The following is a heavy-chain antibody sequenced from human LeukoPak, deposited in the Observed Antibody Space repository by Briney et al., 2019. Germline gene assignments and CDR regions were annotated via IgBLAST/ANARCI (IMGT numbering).Heavy chain of an antibody. CDR3: ARQHGYSYGNVDY. CDR2: IYYSGST. CDR1: GGSISSSGYY. V-gene: IGHV4-39*01. J-gene: IGHJ4*02. Sequence: SETLSLTCTVSGGSISSSGYYWGWIRQPPGKGLEWIGSIYYSGSTCYNPSLKSRVTISVDTSKNEFSLKVSSVTAADTAVYHCARQHGYSYGNVDYWGQGTLVTVSS. D-gene: IGHD5-18*01.